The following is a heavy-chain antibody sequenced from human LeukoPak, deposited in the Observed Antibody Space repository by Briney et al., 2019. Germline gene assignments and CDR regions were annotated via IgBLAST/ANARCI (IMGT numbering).Heavy chain of an antibody. CDR2: IVVGSGNT. J-gene: IGHJ6*02. CDR1: GFTFTSSA. V-gene: IGHV1-58*02. Sequence: SVKVSCKASGFTFTSSAMQWVRQARGQRLEWIGWIVVGSGNTNYAQKFQERVTITRDMSTSTAYMELSSLRSEDTAVYYCAVLTYGYCSGGSCSTYYYGMDVWGQGTTVTVSS. CDR3: AVLTYGYCSGGSCSTYYYGMDV. D-gene: IGHD2-15*01.